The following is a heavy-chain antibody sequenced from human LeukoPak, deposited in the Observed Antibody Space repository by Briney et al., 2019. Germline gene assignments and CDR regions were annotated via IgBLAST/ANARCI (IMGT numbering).Heavy chain of an antibody. V-gene: IGHV4-59*01. CDR1: GGSISSYY. CDR3: ATYGGNSGIDY. Sequence: PSETLSLTCTVSGGSISSYYWSWIRQPPGKGLEWIGYIYYSGSTNYNPSLKSRVTISVDTSKNQFSLKLSSVTAADTAVYYCATYGGNSGIDYWGQGTLVTVSS. J-gene: IGHJ4*02. CDR2: IYYSGST. D-gene: IGHD4-23*01.